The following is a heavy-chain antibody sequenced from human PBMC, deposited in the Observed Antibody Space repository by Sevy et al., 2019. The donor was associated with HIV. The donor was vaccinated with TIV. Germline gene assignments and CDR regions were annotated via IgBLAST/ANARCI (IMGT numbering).Heavy chain of an antibody. Sequence: GGSLRVSCAASGFTFSIYTMSWVRQAPGKGLECVSYIVGSSRTIYYADSVKGRFTISRDNAKNSLYLQMNSLRAEDTAVYYCAREIVGGPFDIWGQGTMVTVSS. CDR3: AREIVGGPFDI. CDR1: GFTFSIYT. CDR2: IVGSSRTI. J-gene: IGHJ3*02. V-gene: IGHV3-48*01. D-gene: IGHD1-26*01.